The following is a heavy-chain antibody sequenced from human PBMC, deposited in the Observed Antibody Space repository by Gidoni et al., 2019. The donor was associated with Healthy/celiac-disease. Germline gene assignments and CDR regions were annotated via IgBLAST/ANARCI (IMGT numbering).Heavy chain of an antibody. V-gene: IGHV4-31*03. CDR2: IYYSGST. CDR1: GGSISRGVYY. D-gene: IGHD3-22*01. Sequence: QVQLQESGPGLVKPSQPLSLTCTFSGGSISRGVYYWSWIRQHPGKGLEWIGYIYYSGSTYYNPSLKSRVTISVDTSKNQFSLKLSSVTAADTAVYYCAREMRDYYDSSGSYNWFDPWGQGTLVTVSS. CDR3: AREMRDYYDSSGSYNWFDP. J-gene: IGHJ5*02.